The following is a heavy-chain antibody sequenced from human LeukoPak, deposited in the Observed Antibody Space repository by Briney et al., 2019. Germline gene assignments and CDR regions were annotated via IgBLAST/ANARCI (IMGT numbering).Heavy chain of an antibody. D-gene: IGHD4-17*01. J-gene: IGHJ1*01. CDR3: AKYGDYKYFQH. Sequence: GGSLRLSCAAPGFTVSRYEMNWVRQAPGKGLEWVSYISCSGTTIYYADSVKGRFSISRDIAKNSLYLQMNSLRVEDTAVYYYAKYGDYKYFQHWGQGTLVTVSS. CDR2: ISCSGTTI. V-gene: IGHV3-48*03. CDR1: GFTVSRYE.